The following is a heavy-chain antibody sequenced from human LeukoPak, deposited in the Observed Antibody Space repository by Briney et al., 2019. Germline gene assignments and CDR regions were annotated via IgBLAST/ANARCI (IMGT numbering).Heavy chain of an antibody. D-gene: IGHD3-22*01. J-gene: IGHJ6*03. CDR3: TTTQDSSGYYGGWWENYYYYYMDV. Sequence: GGSLRLSCAASGFTFSNAWMSWVRQAPGKGLEWVGRIKSKTDGGTTDYAAPVKGRFTISRDDSKNTLYLQMNSLKTEDTAVYYCTTTQDSSGYYGGWWENYYYYYMDVWGKGTTVTVSS. CDR2: IKSKTDGGTT. V-gene: IGHV3-15*01. CDR1: GFTFSNAW.